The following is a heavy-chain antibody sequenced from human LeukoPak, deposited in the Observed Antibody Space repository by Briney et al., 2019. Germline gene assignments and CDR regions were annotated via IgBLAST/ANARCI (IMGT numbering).Heavy chain of an antibody. V-gene: IGHV4-59*08. CDR1: GGSISSYY. CDR2: IYYSGST. CDR3: ARHPAGGRWLLDDAFDI. D-gene: IGHD2-15*01. Sequence: SETLSLTCTVSGGSISSYYWSWIRQPPGKGLEWIGYIYYSGSTNYNPSLKSRVTISVDTSKNQFSLKLSSVTAADTAVYYCARHPAGGRWLLDDAFDIWGQGTMVTVSS. J-gene: IGHJ3*02.